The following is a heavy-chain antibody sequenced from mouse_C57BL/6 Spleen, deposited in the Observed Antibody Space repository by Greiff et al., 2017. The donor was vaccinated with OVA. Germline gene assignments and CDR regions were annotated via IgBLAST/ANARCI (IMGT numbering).Heavy chain of an antibody. CDR3: ARSGVVATVPYFDY. Sequence: QVQLQQSGPELVKPGASVKISCKASGYAFSSSWMTWVKQRPGKGLEWIGRIYPGDGDTKYNGRFKGRATMTEDKSSSTAYMQLSSLTSEDSAVYFCARSGVVATVPYFDYWGQGTTLTVSS. CDR1: GYAFSSSW. CDR2: IYPGDGDT. V-gene: IGHV1-82*01. D-gene: IGHD1-1*01. J-gene: IGHJ2*01.